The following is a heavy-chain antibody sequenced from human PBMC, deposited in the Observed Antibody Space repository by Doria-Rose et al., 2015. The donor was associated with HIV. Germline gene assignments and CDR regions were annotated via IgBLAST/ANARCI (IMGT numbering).Heavy chain of an antibody. J-gene: IGHJ4*02. D-gene: IGHD6-13*01. CDR3: ARIKSSRWYHKYYFDF. CDR2: IFSDDER. CDR1: GVSLSSPGMG. Sequence: QITLKESGPVLVKPTETLTLTCTVSGVSLSSPGMGVSWIRQPPGKALEWLANIFSDDERSYKTSLKSRLTISSGTSKSQVVLIMTDMDPVDTATYYCARIKSSRWYHKYYFDFWGQVTLVIVSA. V-gene: IGHV2-26*01.